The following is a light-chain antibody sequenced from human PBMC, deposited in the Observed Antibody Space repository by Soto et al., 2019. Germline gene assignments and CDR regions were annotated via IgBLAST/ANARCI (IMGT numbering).Light chain of an antibody. J-gene: IGKJ3*01. Sequence: DIVMTQSPNSLTVSLGERATINCKSSQSLLSSSNNLNYLAWFQQKPGQAPKLLISSASTRYSGVPDRFSGSGSGTDFTLTISSLQAEDVAVYYCQQYYNSPITFGPGTKLEIK. CDR1: QSLLSSSNNLNY. CDR2: SAS. V-gene: IGKV4-1*01. CDR3: QQYYNSPIT.